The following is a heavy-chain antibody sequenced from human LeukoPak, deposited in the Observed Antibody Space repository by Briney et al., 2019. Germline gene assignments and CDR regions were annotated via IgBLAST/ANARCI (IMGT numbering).Heavy chain of an antibody. CDR1: GDSVSSNSAA. V-gene: IGHV6-1*01. Sequence: SQTLPLTCAISGDSVSSNSAAWNWIRQSPSRGLEWLGRTYFRSKWYNDYAVSVKSRITINPDTSNNQFSLQLNSVTPEDTAVYYCAREGRDGYIFDYWGQGTLISVSS. CDR3: AREGRDGYIFDY. J-gene: IGHJ4*02. D-gene: IGHD5-24*01. CDR2: TYFRSKWYN.